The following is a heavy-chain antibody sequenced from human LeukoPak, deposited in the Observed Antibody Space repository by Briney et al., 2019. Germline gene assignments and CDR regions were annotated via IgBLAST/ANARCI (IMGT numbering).Heavy chain of an antibody. J-gene: IGHJ4*02. D-gene: IGHD3-16*02. Sequence: SETLSLTCAVYGGSFSGYYWSWIRQPPGKGLEWIGEINHSGSTNYNPSLKSRVTISVDTSKNQFSLKLSSVTAADTAVYYCARLPQLYVWGSYCYSRYSFDYWGQGTLVTVSS. CDR3: ARLPQLYVWGSYCYSRYSFDY. CDR2: INHSGST. V-gene: IGHV4-34*01. CDR1: GGSFSGYY.